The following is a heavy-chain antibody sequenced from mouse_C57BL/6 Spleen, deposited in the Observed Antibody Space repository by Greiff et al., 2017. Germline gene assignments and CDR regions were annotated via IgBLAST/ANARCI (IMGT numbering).Heavy chain of an antibody. D-gene: IGHD3-3*01. CDR1: GYSFTGYY. CDR3: ARDPNRAFYY. CDR2: INPSTGGT. J-gene: IGHJ2*01. V-gene: IGHV1-42*01. Sequence: VQLQQSGPELVKPGASVKISCKASGYSFTGYYMNWVKQSPEKSLEWIGEINPSTGGTTYNQKFKAKATLTVDKSSSTAYMQLKSLTSEDSGVYNCARDPNRAFYYWGQGTTLTVSS.